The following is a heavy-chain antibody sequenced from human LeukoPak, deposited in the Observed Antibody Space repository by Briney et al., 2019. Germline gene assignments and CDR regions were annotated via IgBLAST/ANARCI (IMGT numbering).Heavy chain of an antibody. D-gene: IGHD2-15*01. CDR3: ARDLEEYCSGGSCSLFDY. J-gene: IGHJ4*02. Sequence: GGSLRLSCAASGFNVSSNYMNWVRQAPGKGLEWVSVIYSGGSTYYADSVKGRFTISRDNAKNSLYLQMNSLRAEDTAVYYCARDLEEYCSGGSCSLFDYWGQGTLVTVSS. CDR2: IYSGGST. CDR1: GFNVSSNY. V-gene: IGHV3-53*01.